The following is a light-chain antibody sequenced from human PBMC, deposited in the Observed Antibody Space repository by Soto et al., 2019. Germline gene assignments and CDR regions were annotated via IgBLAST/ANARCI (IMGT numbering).Light chain of an antibody. Sequence: QSALTQPASVSGSPGQSITISCTGTSSDVGGYNYVSWYQQHPGKAPKLMIYDVSNRPSGVSNRFSGYKSGNTASLTISGLQAEDEADYYRSSYTSISTVFGGGTKLTVL. CDR2: DVS. V-gene: IGLV2-14*01. J-gene: IGLJ2*01. CDR1: SSDVGGYNY. CDR3: SSYTSISTV.